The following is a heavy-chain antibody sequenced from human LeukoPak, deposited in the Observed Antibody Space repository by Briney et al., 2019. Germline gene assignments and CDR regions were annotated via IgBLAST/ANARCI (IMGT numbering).Heavy chain of an antibody. CDR1: GLSFSNYD. CDR2: IWYDGNNK. CDR3: AKGGSLGFEY. J-gene: IGHJ4*02. V-gene: IGHV3-30*02. D-gene: IGHD7-27*01. Sequence: GGSLRLSCAPSGLSFSNYDLHWVRQAPGKGLEGVAVIWYDGNNKYSAESVKGRFTISRDNSKTTVFLQMNTLSAEDMAVYSCAKGGSLGFEYWAEGPVVRVSS.